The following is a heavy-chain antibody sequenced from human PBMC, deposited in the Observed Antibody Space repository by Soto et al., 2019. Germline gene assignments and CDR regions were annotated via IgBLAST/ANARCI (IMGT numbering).Heavy chain of an antibody. Sequence: PSETLSLTCTVSGGSISSSSYYWGWIRQPPGKGLEWIGSIYYSGSTYYNPSLKSRVTISVDTSKNQFSLKLSSVTAADTAVYYCARHGKLDWFDPWGQGTLVTVSS. J-gene: IGHJ5*02. V-gene: IGHV4-39*01. CDR3: ARHGKLDWFDP. D-gene: IGHD6-13*01. CDR1: GGSISSSSYY. CDR2: IYYSGST.